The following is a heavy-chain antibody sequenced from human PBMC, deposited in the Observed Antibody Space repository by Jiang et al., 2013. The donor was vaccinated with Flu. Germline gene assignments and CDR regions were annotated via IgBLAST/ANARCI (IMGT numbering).Heavy chain of an antibody. Sequence: GPGLVKPSQTLSLTCTVSGGSISSGGYYWSWIRQHPGKGLEWIGYIYYSGSTYYNPSLKSLVTISVDTSKNQFSLKLSSVTAADTAVYYCARVTLQLGAFDIWGQGTMVTVSS. CDR2: IYYSGST. D-gene: IGHD3-16*01. CDR1: GGSISSGGYY. J-gene: IGHJ3*02. V-gene: IGHV4-31*01. CDR3: ARVTLQLGAFDI.